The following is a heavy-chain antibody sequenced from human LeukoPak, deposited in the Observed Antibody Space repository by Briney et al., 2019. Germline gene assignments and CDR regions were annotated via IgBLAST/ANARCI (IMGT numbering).Heavy chain of an antibody. CDR3: AREMKGYCSSTSCYARFDP. CDR2: ISAYNGNT. D-gene: IGHD2-2*01. J-gene: IGHJ5*02. Sequence: ASVKVSCKASGYTFTSYGISWVRQAPGQGLEWMGWISAYNGNTNYAQKLQGRVTMTTDTSTGTAYMELRSLRSDDTAVYYCAREMKGYCSSTSCYARFDPWGQGTLVTVSS. V-gene: IGHV1-18*01. CDR1: GYTFTSYG.